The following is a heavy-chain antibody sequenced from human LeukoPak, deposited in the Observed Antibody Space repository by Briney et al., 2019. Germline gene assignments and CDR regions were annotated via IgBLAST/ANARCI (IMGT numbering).Heavy chain of an antibody. J-gene: IGHJ3*02. D-gene: IGHD3-22*01. CDR2: INHSGST. CDR1: GGSFSGYY. CDR3: ARAPPFGYYDSSGYYDWNAFDI. V-gene: IGHV4-34*01. Sequence: SETLSLTCAVYGGSFSGYYWSWIRQPPGKGLEWIGEINHSGSTNYNPSLKSRVTISVDTSKNQFSLKLSSVTAADTAVYYCARAPPFGYYDSSGYYDWNAFDIWGQGTMVTVSS.